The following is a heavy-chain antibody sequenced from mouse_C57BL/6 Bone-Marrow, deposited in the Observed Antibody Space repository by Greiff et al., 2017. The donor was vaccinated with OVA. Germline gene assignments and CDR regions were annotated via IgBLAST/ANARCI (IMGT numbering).Heavy chain of an antibody. J-gene: IGHJ3*01. V-gene: IGHV1-15*01. D-gene: IGHD1-1*01. Sequence: QVQLQQSGAELVRPGASVTLSCKASGYTFTDYEMHWVKQTPVHGLEWIGAIDPETGGTAYNQKFKGKAILTADKSSSTAYMELRSLTSEDSAVYYCTRGYYYGSSYDAYWGQGTLVTVSA. CDR2: IDPETGGT. CDR3: TRGYYYGSSYDAY. CDR1: GYTFTDYE.